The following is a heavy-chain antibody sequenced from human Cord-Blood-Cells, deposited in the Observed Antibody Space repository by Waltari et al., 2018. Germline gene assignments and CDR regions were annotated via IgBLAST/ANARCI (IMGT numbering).Heavy chain of an antibody. CDR2: IYTSGRT. CDR1: GGSISSYY. D-gene: IGHD6-6*01. J-gene: IGHJ6*03. CDR3: ARETAARLYYYYYMDV. Sequence: QVQLQESGPGLVKPSETLSLTCTVSGGSISSYYWSWIRQPAGKGLEWIGRIYTSGRTNYNPSLRSRVTMSVDTSKNQFSLKLSSVTAADTAVYYCARETAARLYYYYYMDVWGKGTTVTVSS. V-gene: IGHV4-4*07.